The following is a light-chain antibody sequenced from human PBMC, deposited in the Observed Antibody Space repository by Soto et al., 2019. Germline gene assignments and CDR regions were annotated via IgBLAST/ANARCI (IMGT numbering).Light chain of an antibody. J-gene: IGKJ1*01. CDR2: AAS. CDR1: QDISNY. CDR3: QQSYSTPPT. V-gene: IGKV1-39*01. Sequence: DIQMTQSPSSLSASVGDRVTITCQASQDISNYLNWYQQKPGKAPNLLIYAASNLQHGVPSRFSGSGSGADFTLTITSLQPEDFATYYCQQSYSTPPTFGQGTKVDI.